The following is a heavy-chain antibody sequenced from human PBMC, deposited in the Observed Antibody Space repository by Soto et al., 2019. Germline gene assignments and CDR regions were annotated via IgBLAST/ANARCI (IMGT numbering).Heavy chain of an antibody. CDR3: ARSNAGYSYGYLDY. J-gene: IGHJ4*02. Sequence: PXETLSLTCTVSGCSISSGGYYWSWIRQHPGKGLEWIGYIYYSGSTYYNPSLKSRVTISVDTSKNQFSLKLSSVTAADTAVYYCARSNAGYSYGYLDYWGQGTLVTVSS. CDR2: IYYSGST. D-gene: IGHD5-18*01. V-gene: IGHV4-31*03. CDR1: GCSISSGGYY.